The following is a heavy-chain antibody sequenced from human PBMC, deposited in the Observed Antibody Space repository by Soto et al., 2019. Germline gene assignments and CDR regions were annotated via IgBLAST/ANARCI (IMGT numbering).Heavy chain of an antibody. CDR3: ARDKVVGATGGYYGMDV. CDR1: GYTFTSYY. Sequence: GASVKVSCKASGYTFTSYYMHWVRQAPGQGLEWMRIINPSGGSTSYAQKFQGRVTMTRDTSTSTVYMELSSLRSEDTAVYYCARDKVVGATGGYYGMDVWGQGTTVTVSS. J-gene: IGHJ6*02. CDR2: INPSGGST. V-gene: IGHV1-46*01. D-gene: IGHD1-26*01.